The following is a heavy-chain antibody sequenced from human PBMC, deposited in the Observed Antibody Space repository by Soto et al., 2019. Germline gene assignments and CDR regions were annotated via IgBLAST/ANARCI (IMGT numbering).Heavy chain of an antibody. CDR1: GFTFSSYG. CDR3: AKVSRVVVTASGFDY. J-gene: IGHJ4*02. Sequence: GGSLRLSCAASGFTFSSYGMHWVRQAPGKGLEWVAVISYDGSNKYYADSVKGRFTISRDNSKNTLYLQMNSLRAEDTAVYYCAKVSRVVVTASGFDYWGQGTLVTAPQ. V-gene: IGHV3-30*18. CDR2: ISYDGSNK. D-gene: IGHD2-21*02.